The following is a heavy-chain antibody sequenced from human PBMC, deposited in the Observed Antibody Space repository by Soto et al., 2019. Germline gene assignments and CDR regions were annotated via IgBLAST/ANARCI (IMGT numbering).Heavy chain of an antibody. D-gene: IGHD6-6*01. CDR1: GFTFSSYW. CDR2: IKQDGSEK. V-gene: IGHV3-7*01. CDR3: ARAVYSSSSGYYYYYMDV. Sequence: GGSLRLSCAASGFTFSSYWMSWVRQAPGKGLEWVANIKQDGSEKYYVDSVKGRFTISRDNAKNSLYLQMNSLRAEDTAVYYCARAVYSSSSGYYYYYMDVWGKGTTVTVSS. J-gene: IGHJ6*03.